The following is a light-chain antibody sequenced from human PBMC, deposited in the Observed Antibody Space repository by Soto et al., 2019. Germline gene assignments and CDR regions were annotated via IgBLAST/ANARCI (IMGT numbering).Light chain of an antibody. CDR1: SSDVGSYNL. V-gene: IGLV2-23*01. CDR3: CSYAGTISYVI. CDR2: EAN. J-gene: IGLJ2*01. Sequence: QSALTQPASVSGSPGQSITISCTGTSSDVGSYNLVSWYQHHPGKAPKLMIHEANKRPSGDSNRFSGSKSGNTASLTISGLQAEDEADYYCCSYAGTISYVIFGGGTKVTVL.